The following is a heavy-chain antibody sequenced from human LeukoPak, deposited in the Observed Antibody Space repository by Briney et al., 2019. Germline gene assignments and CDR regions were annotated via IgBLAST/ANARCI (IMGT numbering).Heavy chain of an antibody. Sequence: SETLSLTCTVSGGSVSTSDYYWGWIRQSPVKGLDWIGDVFYTGNPNYNPSLRGRATMSIDTSKNQFSLKLTYVTAADTAVYYCARVFDSWGQGTLVTVSS. CDR3: ARVFDS. CDR2: VFYTGNP. CDR1: GGSVSTSDYY. J-gene: IGHJ4*02. V-gene: IGHV4-39*07.